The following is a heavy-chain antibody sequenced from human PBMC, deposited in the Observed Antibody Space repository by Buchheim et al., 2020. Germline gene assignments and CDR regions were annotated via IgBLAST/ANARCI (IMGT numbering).Heavy chain of an antibody. J-gene: IGHJ6*03. V-gene: IGHV3-74*01. CDR1: GFTFSSYW. CDR3: ARDFPQLIAVAGSYYYYYYMDV. D-gene: IGHD6-19*01. CDR2: INSDGSST. Sequence: EVQLVESGGGLVQPGGSLRLSCAASGFTFSSYWMHWVRQAPGKGLVWVSRINSDGSSTSYAASVKGRFTISRDNAKNTLYLQMNSLRAEDTAVYYCARDFPQLIAVAGSYYYYYYMDVWGKGTT.